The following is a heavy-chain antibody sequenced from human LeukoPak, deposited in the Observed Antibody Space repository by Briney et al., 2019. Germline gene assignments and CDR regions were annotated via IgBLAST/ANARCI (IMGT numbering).Heavy chain of an antibody. CDR2: IDPSDSYT. D-gene: IGHD2/OR15-2a*01. J-gene: IGHJ6*04. Sequence: GESLKISCKGSGYSFTSYWISWVRQMPGKGLEWMGRIDPSDSYTNYSQSFQGHVTISADKSISTAHLQWSSLKASDTAMYYCAYSTTYYYYGMDVWGKGTTVTVSS. CDR3: AYSTTYYYYGMDV. CDR1: GYSFTSYW. V-gene: IGHV5-10-1*01.